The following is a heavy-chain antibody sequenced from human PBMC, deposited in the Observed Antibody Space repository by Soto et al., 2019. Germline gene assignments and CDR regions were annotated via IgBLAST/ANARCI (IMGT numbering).Heavy chain of an antibody. CDR1: GFSLSNARMG. V-gene: IGHV2-26*01. Sequence: QVTLKESGPVLVKPTEPLTLTCTVSGFSLSNARMGVSWIRQPPGKALEWLAHIFSNDEKSYSTSLKSRLTISKDTSKRQVVLTMTTMDPVDTATYYCARIPRESSSWYGMDVWGQGTTVTVSS. CDR2: IFSNDEK. CDR3: ARIPRESSSWYGMDV. D-gene: IGHD6-13*01. J-gene: IGHJ6*02.